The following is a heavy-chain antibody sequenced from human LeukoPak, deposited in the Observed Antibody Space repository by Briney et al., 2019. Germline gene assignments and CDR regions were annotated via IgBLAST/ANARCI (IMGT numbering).Heavy chain of an antibody. D-gene: IGHD2-15*01. CDR2: ISAYNGNT. V-gene: IGHV1-18*01. CDR1: VETGTSDG. J-gene: IGHJ4*02. Sequence: AGKGSCKTSVETGTSDGISGGRQTPGQGLEWMGWISAYNGNTNYAQKLQGRVTMTTDTSTSTAYMELRSLRSDDTAVYYCGRGSGLDYWGQGTLVTVSS. CDR3: GRGSGLDY.